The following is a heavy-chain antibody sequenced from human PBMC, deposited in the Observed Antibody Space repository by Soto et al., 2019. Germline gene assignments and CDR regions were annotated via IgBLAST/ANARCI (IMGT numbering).Heavy chain of an antibody. J-gene: IGHJ4*02. V-gene: IGHV4-61*01. CDR3: ARWHYYDSSGYRCFDD. D-gene: IGHD3-22*01. Sequence: SETLSLTCTVSGGSVSSAIYYWTWIRQPPGKGLEWIGYVYYSGTTKSNPSLKSRVIISLDTSKNRFSLKLSAVTAADTAVYYCARWHYYDSSGYRCFDDWGQGTPVTVSS. CDR2: VYYSGTT. CDR1: GGSVSSAIYY.